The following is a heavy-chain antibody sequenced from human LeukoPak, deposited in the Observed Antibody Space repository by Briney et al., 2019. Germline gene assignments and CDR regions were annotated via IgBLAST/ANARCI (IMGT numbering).Heavy chain of an antibody. CDR1: GGSISPYY. CDR2: IYYTGSP. D-gene: IGHD3-22*01. Sequence: SETLSLTCNVSGGSISPYYWSWFRQSPGKELEWIAFIYYTGSPNYNPSFRSRVSISVDTTKNQFSLTVNSMTAADTAVYYCAKPKSSYYDGSGYYYDYWGRGTLVTVSS. CDR3: AKPKSSYYDGSGYYYDY. V-gene: IGHV4-59*01. J-gene: IGHJ4*02.